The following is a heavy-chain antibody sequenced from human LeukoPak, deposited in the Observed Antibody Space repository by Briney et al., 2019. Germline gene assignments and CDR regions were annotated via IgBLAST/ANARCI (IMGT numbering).Heavy chain of an antibody. V-gene: IGHV3-23*01. D-gene: IGHD5-12*01. Sequence: GGSLRLSCAASGFTFSNYAMSWVRQAPGRGLEWVSPISATGSMTYYADSVKGRFTISRDNSKNTLYLQMNSLRVEDTALYYCARDFSPDGGYVMGALDVWGQGTKVTVSS. CDR3: ARDFSPDGGYVMGALDV. CDR2: ISATGSMT. CDR1: GFTFSNYA. J-gene: IGHJ3*01.